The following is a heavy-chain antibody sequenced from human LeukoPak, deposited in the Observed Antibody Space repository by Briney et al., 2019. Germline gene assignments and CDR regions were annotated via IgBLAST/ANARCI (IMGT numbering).Heavy chain of an antibody. D-gene: IGHD6-19*01. CDR3: ARVQGGGYRTADY. CDR1: GFTFSSYA. CDR2: ISGSGGST. J-gene: IGHJ4*02. Sequence: GGSLRLSCAASGFTFSSYAMSWVRQAPGKGLEWVSAISGSGGSTYYADSVKGRFTISRDNSENTLYLQMNSLRGEDTAMYYCARVQGGGYRTADYWGQGTLVTVSS. V-gene: IGHV3-23*01.